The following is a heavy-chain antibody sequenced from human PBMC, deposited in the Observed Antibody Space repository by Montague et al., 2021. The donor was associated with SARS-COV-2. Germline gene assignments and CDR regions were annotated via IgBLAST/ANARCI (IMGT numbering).Heavy chain of an antibody. CDR1: GVSISSGSYY. D-gene: IGHD3-22*01. CDR3: VREKYYFDDSGSK. Sequence: SETLSLTCSVSGVSISSGSYYWSWVRQPPGKGLVWIGYVYHTGSTNYNPSLKSRVTLSIDTSKNQFSLNLTSVTAADTAVYYCVREKYYFDDSGSKWGQGTLVT. CDR2: VYHTGST. V-gene: IGHV4-61*01. J-gene: IGHJ4*02.